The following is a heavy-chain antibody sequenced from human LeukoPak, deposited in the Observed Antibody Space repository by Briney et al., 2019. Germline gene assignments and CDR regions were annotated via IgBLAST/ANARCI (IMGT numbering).Heavy chain of an antibody. Sequence: PGGSLRLSCTASGFSLSRYWMHWVRQAQGKGLVWVSRINSDGSSTNYADSVKGRFTISSDNAKNTLFLEMNSLRAEDTAVYYCATGDGDSRYYFDSWGQGTQVTVSS. J-gene: IGHJ4*02. CDR2: INSDGSST. D-gene: IGHD4-17*01. V-gene: IGHV3-74*01. CDR3: ATGDGDSRYYFDS. CDR1: GFSLSRYW.